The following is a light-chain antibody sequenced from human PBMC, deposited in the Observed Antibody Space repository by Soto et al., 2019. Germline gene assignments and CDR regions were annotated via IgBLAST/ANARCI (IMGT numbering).Light chain of an antibody. CDR1: TTNIQTNY. CDR2: RND. V-gene: IGLV1-47*01. CDR3: GTWDSNLSAGV. J-gene: IGLJ3*02. Sequence: QPVLTQPPSASGTPGQRVTISCSGGTTNIQTNYVYWYQQLPGTAPRLIIYRNDQRPSGVPDRFSGSKSGTSATLGITGLQTGDEADYYCGTWDSNLSAGVFGGGTKLTVL.